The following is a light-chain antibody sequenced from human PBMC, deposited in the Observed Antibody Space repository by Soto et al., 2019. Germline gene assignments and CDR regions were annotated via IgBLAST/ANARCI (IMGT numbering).Light chain of an antibody. CDR3: SSYTSSSPLV. V-gene: IGLV2-14*01. CDR2: EVS. J-gene: IGLJ1*01. CDR1: SSDVGGYNY. Sequence: QSALTQPASVSGSPGQSITISCTGTSSDVGGYNYVSWYQQHPGKAPKLMIYEVSNRPSGVSNRFSGSKSDNTASLTISGPQAEDEADYYCSSYTSSSPLVFGTGTKVTVL.